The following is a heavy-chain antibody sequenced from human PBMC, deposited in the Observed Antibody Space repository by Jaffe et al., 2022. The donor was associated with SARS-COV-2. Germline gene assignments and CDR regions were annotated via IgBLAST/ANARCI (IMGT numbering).Heavy chain of an antibody. D-gene: IGHD5-12*01. V-gene: IGHV3-33*01. Sequence: QVQLVESGGGVVQPGRSLRLSCAASGFTFSSYGMHWVRQAPGKGLEWVAVIWYDGSNKYYADSVKGRFTISRDNSKNTLYLQMNSLRAEDTAVYYCAREGDGYNYDREVMDYYGMDVWGQGTTVTVSS. J-gene: IGHJ6*02. CDR1: GFTFSSYG. CDR2: IWYDGSNK. CDR3: AREGDGYNYDREVMDYYGMDV.